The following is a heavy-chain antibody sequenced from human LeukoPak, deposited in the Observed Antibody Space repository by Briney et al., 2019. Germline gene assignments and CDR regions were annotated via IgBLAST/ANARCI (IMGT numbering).Heavy chain of an antibody. CDR1: GGSISSSSYY. V-gene: IGHV4-39*07. J-gene: IGHJ5*02. Sequence: PSETLSLTCTVSGGSISSSSYYWGWIRQPPGKGLEWIGSIYYSGSTYYNPSLKSRVTISVDTSKNQFSLKLSSVTAADTGVYCCARVGSIAARRHGWFDPWGQGTLVTVSS. CDR3: ARVGSIAARRHGWFDP. D-gene: IGHD6-6*01. CDR2: IYYSGST.